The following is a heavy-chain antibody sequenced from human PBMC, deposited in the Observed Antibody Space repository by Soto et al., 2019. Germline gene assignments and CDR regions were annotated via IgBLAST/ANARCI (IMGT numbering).Heavy chain of an antibody. CDR1: GDSMATGGHY. V-gene: IGHV4-31*03. J-gene: IGHJ4*02. CDR2: VYYSGAT. CDR3: ARDKDLQPTVWGF. Sequence: PSETLSLTCTVSGDSMATGGHYYNWIRQVPGKGLEWIGHVYYSGATHYTPSLRARATISRDTSKNQFSLRLISVTAADTALYYCARDKDLQPTVWGFWGQGIQVTVSS. D-gene: IGHD3-16*01.